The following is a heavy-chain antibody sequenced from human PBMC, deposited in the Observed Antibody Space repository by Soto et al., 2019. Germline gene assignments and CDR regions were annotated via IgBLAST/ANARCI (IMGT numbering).Heavy chain of an antibody. J-gene: IGHJ6*02. Sequence: HPGGSLRLSCAASGFTFSGSAMHWVRQASGKGLEWVGRIRSKANSYATAYAASVKGRFTISRDYSKNTAYLQMNSLKTEDTAVYYCTADTAMTNYGMDVWGQGTTVTVSS. CDR2: IRSKANSYAT. V-gene: IGHV3-73*01. CDR1: GFTFSGSA. D-gene: IGHD5-18*01. CDR3: TADTAMTNYGMDV.